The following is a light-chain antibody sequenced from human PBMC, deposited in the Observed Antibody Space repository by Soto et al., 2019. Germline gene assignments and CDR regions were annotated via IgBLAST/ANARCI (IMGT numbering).Light chain of an antibody. Sequence: EIVMTQSPATLSVSPGERATLSCRASQSVSGTLAWYQQKPGQPPRLLFYGASTRATGIPARFSGSGSGTEFTLTISSLQSEDFAVYYCQQYSSLPPTWTFGQGTKV. CDR1: QSVSGT. CDR2: GAS. CDR3: QQYSSLPPTWT. J-gene: IGKJ1*01. V-gene: IGKV3-15*01.